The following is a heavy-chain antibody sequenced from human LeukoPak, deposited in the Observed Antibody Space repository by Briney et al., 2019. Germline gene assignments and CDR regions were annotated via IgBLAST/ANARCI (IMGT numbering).Heavy chain of an antibody. CDR2: LRYDGINK. D-gene: IGHD1-26*01. CDR3: AKTRGAKQDDAFDI. V-gene: IGHV3-30*02. Sequence: PGGSLRLSCAASGFTFSNYGMHWVRQAPGKGLEWVAFLRYDGINKYYADSVKGRFTISRDTSKNTLYLQMNSLRAEDTAVYYCAKTRGAKQDDAFDIWGQGTMVTVSS. CDR1: GFTFSNYG. J-gene: IGHJ3*02.